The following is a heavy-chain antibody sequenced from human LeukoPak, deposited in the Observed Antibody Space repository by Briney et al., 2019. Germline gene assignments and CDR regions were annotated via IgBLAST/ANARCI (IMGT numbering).Heavy chain of an antibody. CDR2: IYTSGST. Sequence: SETLSLTCTVSGGSISSGSYHWSWIRQPAGKGLGWIGRIYTSGSTNYNPSLKSRVTISVDTSKNQFSLKLSSVTAADTAVYYCARDLIGPYYFDYWGQGTLVTVSS. J-gene: IGHJ4*02. V-gene: IGHV4-61*02. CDR1: GGSISSGSYH. CDR3: ARDLIGPYYFDY.